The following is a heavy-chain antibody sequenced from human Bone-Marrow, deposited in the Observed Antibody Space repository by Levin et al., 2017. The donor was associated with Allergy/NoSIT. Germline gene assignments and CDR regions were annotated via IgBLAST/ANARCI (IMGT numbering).Heavy chain of an antibody. Sequence: GESLKISCKASGYTFTDHYIHWVRQAPGQGLEWMGWMNSNGGGANYPQNFQGRVTMTRDTSINTAYMELISLTSDDTAVYYCARGKLRELLGFDYWGQGTLVTVSS. D-gene: IGHD1-7*01. V-gene: IGHV1-2*02. CDR1: GYTFTDHY. CDR3: ARGKLRELLGFDY. J-gene: IGHJ4*02. CDR2: MNSNGGGA.